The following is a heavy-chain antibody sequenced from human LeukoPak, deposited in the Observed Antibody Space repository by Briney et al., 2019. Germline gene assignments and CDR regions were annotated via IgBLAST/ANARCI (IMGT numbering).Heavy chain of an antibody. CDR2: INPKSGGT. Sequence: ASVKVSCKASGYSFTGHYMHWVRQAPGQGLEWMGWINPKSGGTNYAQKFQGRVTMTRDTSISTAYMDMSSLRSDDTAVYYCARDNDGIVATMCDYWGQGTLVTVSS. CDR1: GYSFTGHY. J-gene: IGHJ4*02. CDR3: ARDNDGIVATMCDY. D-gene: IGHD5-12*01. V-gene: IGHV1-2*02.